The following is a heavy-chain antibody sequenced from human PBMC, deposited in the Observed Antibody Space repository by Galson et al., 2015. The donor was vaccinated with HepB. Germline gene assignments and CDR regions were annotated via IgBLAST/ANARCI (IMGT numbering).Heavy chain of an antibody. D-gene: IGHD6-13*01. Sequence: SETLSLTCTVSGGSISSYYWSWIRQPPGKGLEWIGYIYYSGSTNYNPSLKSRVTISVDTSKNQFSLKLSSVTAADTAVYYCARDGAAAGTGYFDYWGQGTLVTVSS. CDR2: IYYSGST. CDR1: GGSISSYY. CDR3: ARDGAAAGTGYFDY. V-gene: IGHV4-59*01. J-gene: IGHJ4*02.